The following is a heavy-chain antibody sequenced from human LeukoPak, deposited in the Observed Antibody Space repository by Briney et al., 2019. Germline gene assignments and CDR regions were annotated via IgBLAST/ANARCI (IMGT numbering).Heavy chain of an antibody. CDR1: GFTFDDYG. D-gene: IGHD2-2*01. V-gene: IGHV3-23*01. J-gene: IGHJ4*02. CDR2: IIGGGGST. CDR3: AHGAMYQLDY. Sequence: GGSLRLSCAASGFTFDDYGMSWVRQAPGKGLEWVSGIIGGGGSTYYADSVKGRFTISGDNSRNTLFLQMNSLRAEDTAVYYCAHGAMYQLDYWGQGTLVTVSS.